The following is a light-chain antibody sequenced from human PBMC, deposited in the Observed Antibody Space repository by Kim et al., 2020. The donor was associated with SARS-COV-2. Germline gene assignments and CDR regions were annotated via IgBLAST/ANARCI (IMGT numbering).Light chain of an antibody. CDR3: LLSYSVWV. CDR2: DTS. Sequence: QAVVTQEPSLTVSPGGTVTLTCGSSTGAVTSGHYPYWFQQKPGQAPRTLIYDTSNKHSWTPARFSGSLLGGKAALTLSGAQPEDEAEYYCLLSYSVWVFGGGTQLTVL. J-gene: IGLJ3*02. CDR1: TGAVTSGHY. V-gene: IGLV7-46*01.